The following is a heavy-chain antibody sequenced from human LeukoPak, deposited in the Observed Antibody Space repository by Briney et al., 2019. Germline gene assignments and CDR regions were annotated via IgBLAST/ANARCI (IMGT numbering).Heavy chain of an antibody. CDR3: AREGSLCSSTSCYSY. CDR2: IYYSGST. V-gene: IGHV4-39*01. Sequence: SETLSLTCTVSGGSISSSSYYWGWIRQPPGKGLEWNGSIYYSGSTYYNPSLKSRVTISVDTSKNQFSLKLSSVTAADTAVYYCAREGSLCSSTSCYSYWGQGTLVTVSS. J-gene: IGHJ4*02. D-gene: IGHD2-2*01. CDR1: GGSISSSSYY.